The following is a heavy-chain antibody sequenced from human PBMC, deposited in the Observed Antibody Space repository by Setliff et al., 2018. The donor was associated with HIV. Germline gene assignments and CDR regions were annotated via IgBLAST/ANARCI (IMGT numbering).Heavy chain of an antibody. V-gene: IGHV4-61*09. CDR3: ARGSQGGFDIDWYFDL. Sequence: SETLSLTCTVSGASISSGGYYWSWIRQPAGKGLEWIGYIYTSGSTNYNPSGSTTYNPSLKSRVTMSVDTSKNQFSLKVDSLTPADTAVYFCARGSQGGFDIDWYFDLWGRGTLVTVSS. CDR2: IYTSGST. J-gene: IGHJ2*01. CDR1: GASISSGGYY. D-gene: IGHD5-12*01.